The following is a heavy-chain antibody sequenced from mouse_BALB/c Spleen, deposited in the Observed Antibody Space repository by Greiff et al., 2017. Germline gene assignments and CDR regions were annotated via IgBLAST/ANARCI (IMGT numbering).Heavy chain of an antibody. CDR1: GFNIKDTY. CDR3: ARGRYDGIDY. Sequence: EVQLQESGAELVKPGASVKLSCTASGFNIKDTYMHWVKQRPEQGLEWIGRIDPANGNTKYDPKFQGKATITADTSSNTAYLQLSSLTSEDTAVYYCARGRYDGIDYWGQGTTLTVSS. V-gene: IGHV14-3*02. D-gene: IGHD2-14*01. J-gene: IGHJ2*01. CDR2: IDPANGNT.